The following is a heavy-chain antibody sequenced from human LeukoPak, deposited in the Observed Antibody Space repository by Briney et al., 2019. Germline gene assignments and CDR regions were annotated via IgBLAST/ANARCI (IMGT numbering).Heavy chain of an antibody. D-gene: IGHD2-15*01. Sequence: GGSLRLSCEASAFTFSDYSMNWVRQAPGQGLEWISYIGGSGDGISYADTVKGRFTVSRDNAKNSLFLQMNRLRGEDTAIYFCAREIPGRNAADCWGQGTLVTVSS. CDR1: AFTFSDYS. CDR2: IGGSGDGI. CDR3: AREIPGRNAADC. J-gene: IGHJ4*02. V-gene: IGHV3-48*01.